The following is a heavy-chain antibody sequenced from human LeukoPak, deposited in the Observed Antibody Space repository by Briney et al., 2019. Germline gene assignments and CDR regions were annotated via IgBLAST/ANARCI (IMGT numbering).Heavy chain of an antibody. J-gene: IGHJ4*02. V-gene: IGHV3-21*01. D-gene: IGHD3-22*01. CDR2: ISSSSSYI. Sequence: GGSLRLSCAASGFTFSSYSMNWVRQAPGKGLEWVSSISSSSSYIYYADSVKGRFTISRDNAKNSLYLQMNSLRAEDTAVYYCARGLGYDSSGIDYWGQGTLVTVSS. CDR1: GFTFSSYS. CDR3: ARGLGYDSSGIDY.